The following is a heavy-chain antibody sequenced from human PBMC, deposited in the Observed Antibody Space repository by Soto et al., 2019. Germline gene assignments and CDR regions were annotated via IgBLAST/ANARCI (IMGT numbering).Heavy chain of an antibody. V-gene: IGHV4-61*08. CDR3: AREWYSSSWYHYYYYGMDV. Sequence: SETLSLTCTVSGGSVSSGDYFWSWLRQSPGKRLEWIAYIYYSGSTNYNPDTSKNQFSLQLNSVTPEDTAVYYCAREWYSSSWYHYYYYGMDVWGQGTTVTVSS. CDR2: IYYSGST. CDR1: GGSVSSGDYF. J-gene: IGHJ6*02. D-gene: IGHD6-13*01.